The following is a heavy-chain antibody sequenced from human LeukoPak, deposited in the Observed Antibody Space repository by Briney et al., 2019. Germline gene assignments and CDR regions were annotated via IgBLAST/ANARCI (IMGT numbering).Heavy chain of an antibody. Sequence: GSLRLSCAASGLTFSSHWMHWVRQAPGKGLEWVANIKQDGSEKYYVDSVKGRFTISRDNAKNSLYLQMNSLRAEDTAVYYCARVVGATEGFDYWGQGTLVTVSS. D-gene: IGHD1-26*01. CDR3: ARVVGATEGFDY. CDR2: IKQDGSEK. J-gene: IGHJ4*02. V-gene: IGHV3-7*01. CDR1: GLTFSSHW.